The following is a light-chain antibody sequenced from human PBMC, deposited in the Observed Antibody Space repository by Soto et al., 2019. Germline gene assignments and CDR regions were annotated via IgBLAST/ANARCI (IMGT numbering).Light chain of an antibody. CDR1: QNIGNY. J-gene: IGKJ4*01. CDR2: DAS. V-gene: IGKV1-5*01. CDR3: QQYNNYPT. Sequence: DIQMTQSASTLSASVGDRVTITCRASQNIGNYLAWYQQKPGKAPKLLIYDASSFESGVPSTFSGSGSGAEFTLTISSLQPDDFATYYCQQYNNYPTFGGGTKV.